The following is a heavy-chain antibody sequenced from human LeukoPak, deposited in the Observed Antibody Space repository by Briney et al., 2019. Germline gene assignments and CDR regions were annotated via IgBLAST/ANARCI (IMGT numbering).Heavy chain of an antibody. Sequence: SETLSLTCAVYGGSFSGYYWSWIRQPPGKGLEWIGYIYYSGSTNYNPSLKSRVTISVDTSKNQFSLKLSSVTAADTAVYYCARDLERITIFGVVTRHFDYWGQGTLVTVSS. D-gene: IGHD3-3*01. CDR2: IYYSGST. J-gene: IGHJ4*02. CDR1: GGSFSGYY. CDR3: ARDLERITIFGVVTRHFDY. V-gene: IGHV4-59*01.